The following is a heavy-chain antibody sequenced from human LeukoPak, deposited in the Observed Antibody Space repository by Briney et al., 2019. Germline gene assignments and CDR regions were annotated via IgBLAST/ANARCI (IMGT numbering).Heavy chain of an antibody. CDR2: INPSGGST. D-gene: IGHD2-15*01. CDR1: GYXFTSYY. CDR3: ARAPSYCSGGSCYSYFDY. J-gene: IGHJ4*02. V-gene: IGHV1-46*01. Sequence: WASVKVSCKASGYXFTSYYIHWVRQAPGQGLEWMGLINPSGGSTSYAQKFQGRVTMTRDTSTSTVYMELSSLRSEDTAVYYCARAPSYCSGGSCYSYFDYWGQGTLVTVSS.